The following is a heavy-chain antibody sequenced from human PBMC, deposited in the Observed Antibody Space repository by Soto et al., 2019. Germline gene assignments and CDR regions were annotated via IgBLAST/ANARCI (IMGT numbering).Heavy chain of an antibody. V-gene: IGHV4-31*03. Sequence: PSETLSLTCTVSGGSISSGGYYWSWIRQHPGKGLEWIGYIYYSGSTDYNPSLKSRVTISVDTSKNQFSLRLSSVTAADTAVYYCARDGTYHYDSSGLYHYYGMDVWGQGTTVTVSS. CDR3: ARDGTYHYDSSGLYHYYGMDV. CDR1: GGSISSGGYY. D-gene: IGHD3-22*01. CDR2: IYYSGST. J-gene: IGHJ6*02.